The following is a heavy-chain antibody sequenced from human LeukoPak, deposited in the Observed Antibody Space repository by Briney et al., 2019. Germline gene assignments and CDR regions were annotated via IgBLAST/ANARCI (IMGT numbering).Heavy chain of an antibody. J-gene: IGHJ4*02. V-gene: IGHV3-74*01. D-gene: IGHD6-13*01. CDR1: GFTFSSYA. Sequence: PGGSLRLSCAASGFTFSSYAMSWVRQAPGKGLVWVSHINGDGSTTSYADSVKGRFTISRDNAKNTVYLQMNSLRAKDTAVYYCAKGGSSSPRSTFDYWGQGTLLTVSS. CDR2: INGDGSTT. CDR3: AKGGSSSPRSTFDY.